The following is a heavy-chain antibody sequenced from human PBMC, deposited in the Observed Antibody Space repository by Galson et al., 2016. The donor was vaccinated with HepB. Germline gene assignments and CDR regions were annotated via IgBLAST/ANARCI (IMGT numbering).Heavy chain of an antibody. CDR3: ARDGSSQFSSNWYVAFDI. Sequence: SLRLSCAASGFTFSRYSMNWVRQAPGEGLEWVSHIRSRSSTIYYADSVRGRFTISRDNTKNSLYLQMNSLRDEDTAVYYCARDGSSQFSSNWYVAFDIWGQGTVATVSS. CDR1: GFTFSRYS. CDR2: IRSRSSTI. V-gene: IGHV3-48*02. J-gene: IGHJ3*02. D-gene: IGHD6-13*01.